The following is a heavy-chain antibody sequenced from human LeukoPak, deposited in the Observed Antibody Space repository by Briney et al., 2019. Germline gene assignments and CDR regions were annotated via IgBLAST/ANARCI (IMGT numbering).Heavy chain of an antibody. CDR2: ISWNSGSI. Sequence: PGGSLRLSCAASGFTFSDYYMSWVRQAPGKGLEWVSGISWNSGSIGYADSVKGRFTISRDNAKNSLYLQMNSLRAEDMALYYCAKDISAYSGSYSTHFDYWGRGTLVTVSS. V-gene: IGHV3-9*03. D-gene: IGHD1-26*01. J-gene: IGHJ4*02. CDR1: GFTFSDYY. CDR3: AKDISAYSGSYSTHFDY.